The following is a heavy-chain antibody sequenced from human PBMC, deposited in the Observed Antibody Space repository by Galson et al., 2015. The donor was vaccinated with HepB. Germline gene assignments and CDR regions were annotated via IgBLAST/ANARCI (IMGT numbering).Heavy chain of an antibody. Sequence: SLRLSCAASGFPFSSCSMNWVRQAPGKRLEWVSYISSSSSTIYYADPVQGRFTISRDNAKNSLYLQMNSLRVEDTAVYYCARDLGLDYWGQGTLVAVSS. CDR3: ARDLGLDY. V-gene: IGHV3-48*01. D-gene: IGHD7-27*01. J-gene: IGHJ4*02. CDR1: GFPFSSCS. CDR2: ISSSSSTI.